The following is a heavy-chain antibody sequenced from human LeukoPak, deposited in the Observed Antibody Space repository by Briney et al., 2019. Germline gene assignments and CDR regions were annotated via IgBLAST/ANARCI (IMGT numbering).Heavy chain of an antibody. V-gene: IGHV1-46*01. Sequence: GASVTVSCTASGYTFTSYYMHWVRQAPGQGLEWMGIINPSGGSTSYAQKFQGRVTMTRDTSTSTVYMELSSLRSEDTAVYYCAGEAVAGTGYFDYWGQGTLVTVSS. CDR1: GYTFTSYY. D-gene: IGHD6-19*01. CDR3: AGEAVAGTGYFDY. J-gene: IGHJ4*02. CDR2: INPSGGST.